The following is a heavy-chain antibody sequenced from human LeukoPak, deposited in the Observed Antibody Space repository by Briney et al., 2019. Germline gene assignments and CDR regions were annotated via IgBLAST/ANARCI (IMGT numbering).Heavy chain of an antibody. CDR1: GFTFSSYW. D-gene: IGHD3-22*01. Sequence: SGGSLRLSCAASGFTFSSYWMSWVRQAPGKGLQWVAFIHYHGDNYIHYADSAKGRFTISRDNSKNTLYLQLNSLSAEDTAVYYCAREVGSYDSSAYYNPFDYWGQGTLVTVSS. CDR3: AREVGSYDSSAYYNPFDY. J-gene: IGHJ4*02. CDR2: IHYHGDNYI. V-gene: IGHV3-30*02.